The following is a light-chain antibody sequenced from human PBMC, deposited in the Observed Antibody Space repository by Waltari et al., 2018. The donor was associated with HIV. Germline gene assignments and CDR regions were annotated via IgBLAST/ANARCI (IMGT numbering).Light chain of an antibody. CDR3: QRYSTSPPYT. CDR1: QSVSRY. J-gene: IGKJ2*01. CDR2: DAS. Sequence: EIVLTQSPATLSLSPGERATLSCRASQSVSRYFAWYQQKPGQAPRLLIYDASNRATGIPARFSGSGSGTDFTLTISRLEPEDFAVYYCQRYSTSPPYTFGQGTKLEI. V-gene: IGKV3-11*01.